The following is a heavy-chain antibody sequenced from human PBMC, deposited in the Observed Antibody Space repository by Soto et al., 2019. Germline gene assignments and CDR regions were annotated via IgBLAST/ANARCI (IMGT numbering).Heavy chain of an antibody. Sequence: SETLSLTCAVSSGSISSSNWWSWVRQPPGKGLEWIGEIYHSGSTNYNPSLKSRVTISVDKSKNQFSLKLSSVTAADTAVYYCARYRTFGSGSYDVHNWFDPWGQGTLVTVSS. J-gene: IGHJ5*02. D-gene: IGHD3-10*01. CDR3: ARYRTFGSGSYDVHNWFDP. V-gene: IGHV4-4*02. CDR2: IYHSGST. CDR1: SGSISSSNW.